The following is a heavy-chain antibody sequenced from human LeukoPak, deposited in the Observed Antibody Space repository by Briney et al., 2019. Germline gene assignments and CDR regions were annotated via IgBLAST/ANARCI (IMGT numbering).Heavy chain of an antibody. J-gene: IGHJ4*02. CDR3: ARDRVVVAATNFDY. CDR2: ISAYNGNT. Sequence: GASVKVSCKASDYTFTSYGISLVRQAPGQGLEWMGWISAYNGNTNYAQKLQGGVTMTTDTSTSTAYMELRSLRSDDTAVYYCARDRVVVAATNFDYWGQGTLVTVSS. D-gene: IGHD2-15*01. CDR1: DYTFTSYG. V-gene: IGHV1-18*01.